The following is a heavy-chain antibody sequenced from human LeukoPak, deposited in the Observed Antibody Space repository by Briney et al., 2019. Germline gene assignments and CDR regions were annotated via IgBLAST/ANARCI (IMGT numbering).Heavy chain of an antibody. J-gene: IGHJ4*02. Sequence: PSETLSLTCAVYGGSFSGYYWSWIRQPPEKGLEWIGEINHSGSTNYNPSLKSRVTISVDTSKNQFSLKLSSVTAADTAVYYCARSDPETGDSHYFDYWGQGTLVTVSS. V-gene: IGHV4-34*01. D-gene: IGHD7-27*01. CDR3: ARSDPETGDSHYFDY. CDR2: INHSGST. CDR1: GGSFSGYY.